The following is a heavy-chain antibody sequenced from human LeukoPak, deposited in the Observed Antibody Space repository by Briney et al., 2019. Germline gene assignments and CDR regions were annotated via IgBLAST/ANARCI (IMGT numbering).Heavy chain of an antibody. Sequence: GGSLRLSCAASGFTFSSYAMNWVRQAPGKGLEWVAFIRYDGSNKYYADSVKGRFTISRDNSKNTLYLQMNSLRAEDTAVYYCAKSAAAGTYFDYWGQGTLVTVSS. CDR2: IRYDGSNK. J-gene: IGHJ4*02. V-gene: IGHV3-30*02. D-gene: IGHD6-13*01. CDR3: AKSAAAGTYFDY. CDR1: GFTFSSYA.